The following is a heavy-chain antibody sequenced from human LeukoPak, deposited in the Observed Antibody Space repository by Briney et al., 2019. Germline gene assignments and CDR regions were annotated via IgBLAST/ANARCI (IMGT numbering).Heavy chain of an antibody. CDR3: VKGRCSGSSCYGGDY. J-gene: IGHJ4*02. Sequence: GGSLRLSCSASGLTFSSYAMNWARQAPGKGLEYVSAITSNGGSTYYAYSVKGRFTISRDNSNNTLYLQMSSLRAEDTAVYYCVKGRCSGSSCYGGDYWGQGTLVTVSS. CDR1: GLTFSSYA. D-gene: IGHD2-2*01. CDR2: ITSNGGST. V-gene: IGHV3-64D*06.